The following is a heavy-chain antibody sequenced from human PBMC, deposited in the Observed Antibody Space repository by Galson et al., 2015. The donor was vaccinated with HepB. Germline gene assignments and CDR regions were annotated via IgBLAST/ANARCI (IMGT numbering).Heavy chain of an antibody. CDR1: GFTFSDYY. D-gene: IGHD6-25*01. CDR2: SRSKANSYTT. V-gene: IGHV3-72*01. J-gene: IGHJ3*02. Sequence: SLRLSCAASGFTFSDYYMDWVRQAPGKGLEWVGRSRSKANSYTTEYAASVKGRFIISRDDSKNSLFLQMNSLRTEDTAVYYCTRSDLAAGPSFPFDMWGQGTLVTVSS. CDR3: TRSDLAAGPSFPFDM.